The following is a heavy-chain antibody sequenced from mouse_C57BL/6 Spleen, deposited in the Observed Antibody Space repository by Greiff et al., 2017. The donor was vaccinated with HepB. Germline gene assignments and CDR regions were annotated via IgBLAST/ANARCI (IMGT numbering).Heavy chain of an antibody. V-gene: IGHV6-3*01. Sequence: EVQRVESGGGLVQPGGSMKLSCVASGFTFSNYWMNWVRQSPEKGLEWVAQIRLKSDNYATHYAESVKGRFTISRDDSKSSVYLQMNNLRAEDTGIYYCTETDPSLYYFDYWGQGTTLTVSS. J-gene: IGHJ2*01. CDR2: IRLKSDNYAT. CDR1: GFTFSNYW. CDR3: TETDPSLYYFDY.